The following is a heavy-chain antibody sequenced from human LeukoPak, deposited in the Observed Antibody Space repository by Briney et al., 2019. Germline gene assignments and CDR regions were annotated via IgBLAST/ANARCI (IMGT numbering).Heavy chain of an antibody. CDR1: GGSLSTPGYY. D-gene: IGHD2-21*02. V-gene: IGHV4-39*01. J-gene: IGHJ4*02. Sequence: PSETLSLTCTVSGGSLSTPGYYWGWIRQPPGKGLEWIGSLYHSGRTYYKPSLKSRATISVDKSKNQCSLKLRSVTAADTAVYYCARHALATVTDPSFDYWGQGTLVTVSS. CDR3: ARHALATVTDPSFDY. CDR2: LYHSGRT.